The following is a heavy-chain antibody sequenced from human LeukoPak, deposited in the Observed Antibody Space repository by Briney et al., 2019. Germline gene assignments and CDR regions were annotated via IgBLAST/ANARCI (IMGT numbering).Heavy chain of an antibody. CDR1: GYTFTSYA. CDR2: INAGNGNT. Sequence: ASVKVSCKASGYTFTSYAMHWVRQAPGQRLEWMGWINAGNGNTKCSQKFQGRVTITRDTSASTAHMELSSLRSEDTAVYYCARDRSHIGLDPWGQGTLVTVSS. J-gene: IGHJ5*02. D-gene: IGHD5-12*01. V-gene: IGHV1-3*01. CDR3: ARDRSHIGLDP.